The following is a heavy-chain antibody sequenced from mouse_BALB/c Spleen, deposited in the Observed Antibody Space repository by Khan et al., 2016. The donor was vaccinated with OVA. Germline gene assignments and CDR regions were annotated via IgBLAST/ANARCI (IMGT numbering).Heavy chain of an antibody. CDR1: GYTFTDYY. Sequence: QVQLKHSGAELARPGASVKLSCKASGYTFTDYYIDWVKQRTGQGLEWIGEINPGSGNSYYNEKFKGKATLTAEKSSNTAFVQLSSLTSDDSAVYFCASEWGAWFAYWGQGTLVTVSA. J-gene: IGHJ3*01. CDR3: ASEWGAWFAY. V-gene: IGHV1-77*01. CDR2: INPGSGNS.